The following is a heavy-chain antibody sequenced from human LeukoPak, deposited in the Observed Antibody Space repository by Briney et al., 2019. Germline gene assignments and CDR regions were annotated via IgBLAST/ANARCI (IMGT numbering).Heavy chain of an antibody. CDR1: GGSISSYY. V-gene: IGHV4-4*07. CDR2: IYTSGST. Sequence: SETLSLTCTVSGGSISSYYWSWIRQPAGKGLEWIGRIYTSGSTNYNPSPKSRVTMSVDTSKNQFSLKLSSVTAADTAVYYCAREELWWSQFDYWGQGTLVTVSS. J-gene: IGHJ4*02. D-gene: IGHD5-18*01. CDR3: AREELWWSQFDY.